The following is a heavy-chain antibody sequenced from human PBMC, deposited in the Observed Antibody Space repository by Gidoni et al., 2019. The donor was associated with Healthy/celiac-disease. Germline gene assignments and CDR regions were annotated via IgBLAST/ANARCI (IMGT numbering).Heavy chain of an antibody. J-gene: IGHJ3*02. D-gene: IGHD3-10*01. Sequence: EVQLVQSGAEVKKPGESLWISCQGSGYSFTSDWSSWVRQMPGKGLEWMGRIDPSDSYTNDSPSFQGHGTISATKSISTAYLQWSSLKASDTAMYYCARPSMVQGVVIYAFDIWGQGTMVTVSS. CDR3: ARPSMVQGVVIYAFDI. CDR1: GYSFTSDW. V-gene: IGHV5-10-1*03. CDR2: IDPSDSYT.